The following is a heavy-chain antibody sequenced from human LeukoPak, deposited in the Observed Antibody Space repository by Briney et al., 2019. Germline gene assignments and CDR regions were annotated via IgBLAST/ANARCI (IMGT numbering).Heavy chain of an antibody. CDR3: AREVSSSEGDFDY. D-gene: IGHD6-13*01. CDR2: IWYDGSNK. CDR1: GFTFSSYG. J-gene: IGHJ4*02. Sequence: GGSLRLSCAASGFTFSSYGMHWVRQAPGKGLEWVAVIWYDGSNKYYADSVKGRFTISRDNSKNTLYLQMNSLRAEDTAVYYCAREVSSSEGDFDYWGQGTLVTVSS. V-gene: IGHV3-33*01.